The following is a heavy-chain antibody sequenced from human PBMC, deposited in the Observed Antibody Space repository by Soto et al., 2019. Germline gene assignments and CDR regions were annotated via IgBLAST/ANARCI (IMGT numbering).Heavy chain of an antibody. CDR2: INHSGVT. V-gene: IGHV4-34*01. CDR3: ARFSGSYYYAMDV. D-gene: IGHD6-19*01. Sequence: SLTCAVYGGSFSGYYWSWIRQPPGKGLEWIGEINHSGVTNYKPSLKRRVTISVDTPKNQFSLQLKSVTAADTALYYCARFSGSYYYAMDVWGQGSTVTVSS. J-gene: IGHJ6*02. CDR1: GGSFSGYY.